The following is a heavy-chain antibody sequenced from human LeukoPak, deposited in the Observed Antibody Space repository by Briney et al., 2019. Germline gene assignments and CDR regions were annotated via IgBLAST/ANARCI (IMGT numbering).Heavy chain of an antibody. CDR3: AKVPRSSGWYYFDY. V-gene: IGHV3-23*01. J-gene: IGHJ4*02. D-gene: IGHD6-19*01. Sequence: PGRTLSLSPGASVFTYSSPAMSWAGQAPTKDMEYPKDISGSGGRTYCAEAVKVGLTVSRYNSQNTLDLAENSLRAEVTAVYDCAKVPRSSGWYYFDYWGEGTLVTVSS. CDR2: ISGSGGRT. CDR1: VFTYSSPA.